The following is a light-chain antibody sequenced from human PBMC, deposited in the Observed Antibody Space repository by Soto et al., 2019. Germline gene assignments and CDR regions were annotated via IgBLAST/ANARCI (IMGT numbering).Light chain of an antibody. CDR3: SSCTGSNNFV. V-gene: IGLV2-8*01. CDR1: SSDVGGYNY. J-gene: IGLJ1*01. CDR2: EVS. Sequence: QSALTQPASVSGSPGQSITISCTGTSSDVGGYNYVSWYQQHPGKAPKLMIYEVSKRPSGVPDRFSGSKSGNTASLTVSGLQAEDEADYYCSSCTGSNNFVFGTGTKVTVL.